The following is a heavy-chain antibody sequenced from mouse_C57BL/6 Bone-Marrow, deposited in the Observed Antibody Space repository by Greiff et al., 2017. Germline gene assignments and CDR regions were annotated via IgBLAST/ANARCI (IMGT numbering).Heavy chain of an antibody. CDR2: INPNNGGT. Sequence: EVQLQQSGPELVKPGASVKMSCKASGYTFTDYYMNWVKQSHGKSLEWIGDINPNNGGTSYNQKFKGKATLTVDKSSSTAYMELRSLTSEDSAVYYCARKLGRVDYWGQGTTLTVSS. J-gene: IGHJ2*01. CDR3: ARKLGRVDY. V-gene: IGHV1-26*01. D-gene: IGHD4-1*01. CDR1: GYTFTDYY.